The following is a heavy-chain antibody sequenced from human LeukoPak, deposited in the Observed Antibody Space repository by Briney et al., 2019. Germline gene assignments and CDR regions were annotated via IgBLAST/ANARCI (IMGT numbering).Heavy chain of an antibody. V-gene: IGHV3-13*01. J-gene: IGHJ6*02. CDR1: GFTFSSYD. Sequence: PGGSLRLSCAACGFTFSSYDMHWVRPATGKGLEWVSAIGTAGDTYYPGSVKGRFTISRENAKNSLYLQMNSLRAGDTAVYYCARFRGYSYGSASYYYGMDVWGQGTTVTVSS. D-gene: IGHD5-18*01. CDR2: IGTAGDT. CDR3: ARFRGYSYGSASYYYGMDV.